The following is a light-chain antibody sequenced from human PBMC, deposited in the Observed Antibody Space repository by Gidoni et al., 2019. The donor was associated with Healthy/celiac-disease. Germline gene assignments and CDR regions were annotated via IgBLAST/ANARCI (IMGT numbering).Light chain of an antibody. Sequence: DIQMTQYPSSLSASVGDRVTITCRASQSISSYLNWYQQKPGKAPKLLIYAASSLQSGVPSRFSGRRSGTDFTLTISSLQPEDFATYYCQQSYSTLRTFGQGTKVEIK. CDR1: QSISSY. CDR2: AAS. CDR3: QQSYSTLRT. V-gene: IGKV1-39*01. J-gene: IGKJ1*01.